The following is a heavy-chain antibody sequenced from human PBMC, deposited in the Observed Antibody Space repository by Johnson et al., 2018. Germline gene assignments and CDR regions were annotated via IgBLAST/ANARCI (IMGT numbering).Heavy chain of an antibody. D-gene: IGHD6-6*01. Sequence: QVQLVQSGGGVVQPGRSLRLSCAASGFTFSDDYMNWIRQAPGKGLEWVSYISSSGNIIYYVDSVKGRFTISRDNAKNSLYLQMNSLRADDTAVYYCARVRPQAFDIWGQGTMVIVSS. CDR1: GFTFSDDY. V-gene: IGHV3-11*01. CDR2: ISSSGNII. J-gene: IGHJ3*02. CDR3: ARVRPQAFDI.